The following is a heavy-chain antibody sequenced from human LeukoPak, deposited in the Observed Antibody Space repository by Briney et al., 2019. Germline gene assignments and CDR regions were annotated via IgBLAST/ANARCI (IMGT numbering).Heavy chain of an antibody. CDR3: ARVICDYVWGSYRCHFDY. D-gene: IGHD3-16*02. CDR2: IKEDGSNL. V-gene: IGHV3-7*01. J-gene: IGHJ4*02. CDR1: GFTFSSYS. Sequence: GGSLRLSCAASGFTFSSYSMNWVRQAPGKGLEWVANIKEDGSNLYYLDSVKGRFTISRDNAKNSLHLQMNSLRAEDTAVYFCARVICDYVWGSYRCHFDYWGQGTLVSVSS.